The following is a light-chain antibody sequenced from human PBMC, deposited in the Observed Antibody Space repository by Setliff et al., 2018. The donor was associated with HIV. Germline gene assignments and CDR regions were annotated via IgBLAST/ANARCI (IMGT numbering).Light chain of an antibody. CDR1: ISDVGGYNY. CDR2: EVS. Sequence: QSALAQPASVSGSPGQSITISCTGTISDVGGYNYVSWYQQHPGKAPKLVIYEVSNRPSGVSNRFSGSKSGNAASLTISGLQAEDEADYYCSSFTSSSTYVFGTGTKGTVL. CDR3: SSFTSSSTYV. V-gene: IGLV2-14*01. J-gene: IGLJ1*01.